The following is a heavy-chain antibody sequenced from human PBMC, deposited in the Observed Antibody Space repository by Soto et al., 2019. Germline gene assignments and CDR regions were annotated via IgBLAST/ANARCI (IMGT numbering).Heavy chain of an antibody. Sequence: GGSLRLSCAASGFTFSSYWMHWVRQAPGKGLVWVSRINSDGSSTSYADSVKGRFTISRDNAKNTLYLQMNSLRAEDTAVYYCARDRYDILTGYWLGNYYYYGMDVWGQGTTVTVSS. V-gene: IGHV3-74*01. CDR3: ARDRYDILTGYWLGNYYYYGMDV. D-gene: IGHD3-9*01. CDR1: GFTFSSYW. CDR2: INSDGSST. J-gene: IGHJ6*02.